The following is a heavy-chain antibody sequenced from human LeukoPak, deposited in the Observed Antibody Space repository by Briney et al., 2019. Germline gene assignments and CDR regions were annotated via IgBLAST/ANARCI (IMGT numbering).Heavy chain of an antibody. CDR2: MYYSGTT. V-gene: IGHV4-39*01. CDR3: ARHPPRDGSAFGY. Sequence: SETLSLTCTVSGGSISSGSYYWGWIRQPPGKGLEWIASMYYSGTTFYSPSLKSRVTISVNTSKNQLSLKLGSVTAADTAVYYCARHPPRDGSAFGYWGQGTLVTVSS. J-gene: IGHJ4*02. CDR1: GGSISSGSYY.